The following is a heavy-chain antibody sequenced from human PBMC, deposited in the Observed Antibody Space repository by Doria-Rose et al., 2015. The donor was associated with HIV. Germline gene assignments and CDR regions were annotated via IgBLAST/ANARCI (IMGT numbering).Heavy chain of an antibody. Sequence: QVTLKESGPVLVKPTETLTLTCTVSGVSLSSPGMGVSWIRQPPGKALEWLANIFSDDDRSYKTSLKSRLTISRGTSKSQVVMTMTDMDAVDTATYYCARIKSSRWYHKYYFDFWGQGTLVIGSA. V-gene: IGHV2-26*01. CDR1: GVSLSSPGMG. CDR2: IFSDDDR. CDR3: ARIKSSRWYHKYYFDF. D-gene: IGHD6-13*01. J-gene: IGHJ4*02.